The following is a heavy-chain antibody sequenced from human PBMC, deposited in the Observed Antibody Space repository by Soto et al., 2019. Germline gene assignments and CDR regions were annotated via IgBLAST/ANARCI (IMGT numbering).Heavy chain of an antibody. Sequence: GGSLRLSCAASGFTFSSYAMNWVRQAPGKGLEWVANIKQDGSEKYYADSVKGRFTISRDNAKNSLYLQMNSLRAEDTAVYYCARIGPPLDYWGQGTLVTVSS. V-gene: IGHV3-7*03. CDR2: IKQDGSEK. J-gene: IGHJ4*02. CDR1: GFTFSSYA. CDR3: ARIGPPLDY. D-gene: IGHD3-10*01.